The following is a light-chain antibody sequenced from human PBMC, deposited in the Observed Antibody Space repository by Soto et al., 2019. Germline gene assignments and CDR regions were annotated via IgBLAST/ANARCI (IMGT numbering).Light chain of an antibody. V-gene: IGLV1-44*01. CDR1: SSNIGSNT. CDR3: AAWDDNLNGSVV. Sequence: QSVLTQPPSASGTPRQRVTISCSGSSSNIGSNTVNWYQQLPGTAPKLLIYSINQRPSGVPDRFSGSKSGTSASLAISGLQSEDEADYYCAAWDDNLNGSVVFGGGTQLTVL. CDR2: SIN. J-gene: IGLJ2*01.